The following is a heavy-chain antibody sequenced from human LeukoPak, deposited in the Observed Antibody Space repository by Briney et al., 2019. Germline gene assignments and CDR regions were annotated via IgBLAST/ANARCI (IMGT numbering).Heavy chain of an antibody. CDR2: INPNSGGT. Sequence: GASVKVSCKASGYTFTSYGISWVRQAPGQGLEWMGWINPNSGGTNYAQKFQGWVTMTRDTSISTAYMELSRLRSDDTAVYYCARDYSSDFVFDYWGQGTLVTVSS. V-gene: IGHV1-2*04. CDR3: ARDYSSDFVFDY. D-gene: IGHD2-15*01. CDR1: GYTFTSYG. J-gene: IGHJ4*02.